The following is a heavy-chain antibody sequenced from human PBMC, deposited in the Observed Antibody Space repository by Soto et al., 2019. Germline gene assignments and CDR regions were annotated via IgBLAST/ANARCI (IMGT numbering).Heavy chain of an antibody. V-gene: IGHV1-18*01. D-gene: IGHD1-26*01. CDR2: ITPYNGNS. CDR1: GYTFSHYG. CDR3: VREGESGTHYLSDL. Sequence: GASVKVSCKAFGYTFSHYGFSWVRQAPGQGPEWMGWITPYNGNSYLAQKFEGRVTLTTDTSTRAAFMEMRSLRSDDTAVYYCVREGESGTHYLSDLWGQGTLVTVSS. J-gene: IGHJ5*02.